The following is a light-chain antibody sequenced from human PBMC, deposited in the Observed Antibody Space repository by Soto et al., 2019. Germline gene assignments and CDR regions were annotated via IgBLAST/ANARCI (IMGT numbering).Light chain of an antibody. Sequence: EIVLTRSPATLSLSPGERATLSCGASQSVSSSYLAWYQQKPGLAPRLLIYGASTRATGIPARFSGSGSGKEFTLTISSLQSEDFAVYYCQQYNNWPHWAFGQGTKVDI. CDR1: QSVSSSY. CDR3: QQYNNWPHWA. J-gene: IGKJ1*01. V-gene: IGKV3-15*01. CDR2: GAS.